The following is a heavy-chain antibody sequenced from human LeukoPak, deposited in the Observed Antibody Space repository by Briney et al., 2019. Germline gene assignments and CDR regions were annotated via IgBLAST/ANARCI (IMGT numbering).Heavy chain of an antibody. CDR3: ARGGIRQTFDN. D-gene: IGHD3-3*02. J-gene: IGHJ4*02. V-gene: IGHV4-59*01. CDR2: IYYSGST. Sequence: PETLSLTCTVSGGSISTYYWNWIRQPPGKGLEWIGYIYYSGSTNYNPSLKSRVTISVDTSRNQFSLNLTSVTAADTAVYYCARGGIRQTFDNWGQGTLVTVSS. CDR1: GGSISTYY.